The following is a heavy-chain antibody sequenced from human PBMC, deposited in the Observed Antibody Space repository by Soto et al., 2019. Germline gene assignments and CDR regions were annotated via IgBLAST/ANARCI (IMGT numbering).Heavy chain of an antibody. J-gene: IGHJ3*02. Sequence: GGSLRLSCSASGFTFSSYAMHWVRQAPGKGLEYVSAISSNGGSTYYADSVKGRFTISRDNSKNTLYLQMSSLRAEDTAVYYCVKDLLRMTTAKVGAFDIWGQGTMVTVSS. D-gene: IGHD4-17*01. CDR1: GFTFSSYA. CDR2: ISSNGGST. CDR3: VKDLLRMTTAKVGAFDI. V-gene: IGHV3-64D*06.